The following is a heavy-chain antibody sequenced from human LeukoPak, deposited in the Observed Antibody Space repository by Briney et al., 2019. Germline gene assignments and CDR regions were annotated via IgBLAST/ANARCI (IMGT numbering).Heavy chain of an antibody. V-gene: IGHV3-21*04. CDR2: ISSSSTYI. Sequence: GGSLRLSCAASGFTFSSYSMNWVRQAPGKGLEWVSSISSSSTYIYYTDSVKGRFTISRDNAKNSLYLQMNSLRAEDTAVYYCAKPGGHLGTIFGVDPAYWGQGTLVTVSS. CDR3: AKPGGHLGTIFGVDPAY. J-gene: IGHJ4*02. D-gene: IGHD3-3*01. CDR1: GFTFSSYS.